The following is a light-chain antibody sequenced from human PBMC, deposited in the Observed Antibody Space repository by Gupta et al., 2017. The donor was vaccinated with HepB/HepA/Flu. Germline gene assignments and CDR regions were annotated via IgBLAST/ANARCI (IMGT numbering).Light chain of an antibody. J-gene: IGKJ2*01. CDR2: AAS. Sequence: DIQMTQSPSSLSASVVDRVPIPFPASQSISSYFNCSQQTPGKAPKLLIYAASSLQSGVPSRFSGSGSGTDFTLTISILQPEDFATYYCQQSYSTPYTFGQGTKLEIK. V-gene: IGKV1-39*01. CDR3: QQSYSTPYT. CDR1: QSISSY.